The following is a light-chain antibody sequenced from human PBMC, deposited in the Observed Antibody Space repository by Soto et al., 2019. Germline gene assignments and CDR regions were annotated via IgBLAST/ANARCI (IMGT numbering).Light chain of an antibody. CDR3: QQYGSSPTT. CDR2: GAS. CDR1: QSVSSN. J-gene: IGKJ1*01. Sequence: EIVMTQSPATLSVSPGEIATLSCRASQSVSSNLAWYQQKPGQAPRRIIFGASFRATGIPDRFSGSGSGTDFTLTISRLEPEDFAVYYCQQYGSSPTTLGQGTKVDI. V-gene: IGKV3-20*01.